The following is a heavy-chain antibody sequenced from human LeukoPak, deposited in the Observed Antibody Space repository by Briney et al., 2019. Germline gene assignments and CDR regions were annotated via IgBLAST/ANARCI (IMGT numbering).Heavy chain of an antibody. CDR3: ASAYYYDSSGYSSLYFDY. V-gene: IGHV5-51*01. CDR1: GYSFTSYW. J-gene: IGHJ4*02. CDR2: IYPGDSDT. Sequence: GESLKISCKGSGYSFTSYWIGWVRQMPGKGLEWMGIIYPGDSDTRYSPSFQGQVTISADKSISTAYLQWSILKASDTAMYYCASAYYYDSSGYSSLYFDYWGQGTLVTVSS. D-gene: IGHD3-22*01.